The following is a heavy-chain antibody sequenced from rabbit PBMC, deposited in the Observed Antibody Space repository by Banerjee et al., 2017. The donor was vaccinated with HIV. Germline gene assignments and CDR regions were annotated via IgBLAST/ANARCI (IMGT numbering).Heavy chain of an antibody. CDR2: IYAGSSGST. J-gene: IGHJ4*01. CDR3: ARVVIGLFNL. V-gene: IGHV1S40*01. D-gene: IGHD1-1*01. Sequence: QSLEESGGDLVKPGASLTLTCTASGFSFSSSYYMCWVRQAPGKGLEWIACIYAGSSGSTYYASWAKGRFTISKTSSTTVTLQMTSLTAADTATYFCARVVIGLFNLWGPGTLVTVS. CDR1: GFSFSSSYY.